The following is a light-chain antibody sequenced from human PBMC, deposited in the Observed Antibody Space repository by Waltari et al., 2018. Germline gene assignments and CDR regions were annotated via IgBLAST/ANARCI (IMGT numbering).Light chain of an antibody. J-gene: IGLJ2*01. V-gene: IGLV2-14*03. CDR2: DVS. Sequence: QSALTQPASVSGSPGQSITISCTGTSRYVGGYNYVSMYQQHPGKAPKLMIYDVSNRPSGVSNRFSGSKSGNTASLTISGLQAEDEADYYCSSYTSSSTLDVVFGGGTKLTVL. CDR3: SSYTSSSTLDVV. CDR1: SRYVGGYNY.